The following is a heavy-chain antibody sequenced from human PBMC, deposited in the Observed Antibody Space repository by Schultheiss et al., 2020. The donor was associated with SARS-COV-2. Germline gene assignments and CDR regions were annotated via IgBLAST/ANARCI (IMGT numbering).Heavy chain of an antibody. CDR3: ARVQSAYSSLFDY. V-gene: IGHV4-59*01. Sequence: GSLRLSCTVSGGSISSYYWSWIRQPPGKGLEWIGYIYYSGSTNYNPSLKSRVTISVDTSKNQFSLKLSSVTAADTAVYYCARVQSAYSSLFDYWGQGTLVTVSS. J-gene: IGHJ4*02. CDR1: GGSISSYY. D-gene: IGHD6-13*01. CDR2: IYYSGST.